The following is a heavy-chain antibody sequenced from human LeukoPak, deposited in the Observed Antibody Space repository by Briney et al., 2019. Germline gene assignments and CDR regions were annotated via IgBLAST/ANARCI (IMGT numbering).Heavy chain of an antibody. V-gene: IGHV4-34*01. CDR1: GGSFSTYC. CDR2: INHSGST. Sequence: SETLSLTCAVYGGSFSTYCWSWIRQPPGKGLEWVGEINHSGSTNYNPSLKSRVTISIDTSKNQFSLKLTSVTAADTAVYYCARPGGRSGLAEYFQHWGQGTLVTVSS. J-gene: IGHJ1*01. D-gene: IGHD6-19*01. CDR3: ARPGGRSGLAEYFQH.